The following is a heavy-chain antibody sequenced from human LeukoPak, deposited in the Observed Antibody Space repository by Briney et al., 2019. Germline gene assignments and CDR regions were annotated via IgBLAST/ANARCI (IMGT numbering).Heavy chain of an antibody. V-gene: IGHV4-34*01. J-gene: IGHJ4*02. CDR3: ARRLWFGDRRFDY. CDR1: GGSFSGYY. D-gene: IGHD3-10*01. Sequence: PSETLSLTCAVYGGSFSGYYWSWIRQPPGKGLEWIGEINHSGSTNYNPSLKSRVTISVDTSKNLFSLKLSSVTAADTAVYYCARRLWFGDRRFDYWGQGTLVTVSS. CDR2: INHSGST.